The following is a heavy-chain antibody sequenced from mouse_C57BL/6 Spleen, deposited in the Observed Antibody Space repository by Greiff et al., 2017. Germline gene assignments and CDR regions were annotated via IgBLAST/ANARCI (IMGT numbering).Heavy chain of an antibody. D-gene: IGHD2-5*01. J-gene: IGHJ1*03. CDR3: ARRAYSNYAGYFDV. Sequence: EVKLMESGPGLVKPSQSLSLTCSVTGYSITSGYYWNWIRQFPGNKLEWMGYISYDGSNNYNPSLKNRISITRDPSKNQFFLKLNSVTTEDTATYYCARRAYSNYAGYFDVLGTGTTVTVSS. V-gene: IGHV3-6*01. CDR1: GYSITSGYY. CDR2: ISYDGSN.